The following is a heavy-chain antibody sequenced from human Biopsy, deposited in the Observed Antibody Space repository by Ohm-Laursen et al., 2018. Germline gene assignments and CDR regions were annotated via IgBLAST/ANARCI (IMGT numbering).Heavy chain of an antibody. CDR3: ARHSLDDFWSGAHYYFDY. CDR2: VYYGGST. V-gene: IGHV4-39*01. Sequence: GTLSLTCSVSGGSISSRNPYWGWLRQPPGKGLEWIGHVYYGGSTFYNSSLKSRVTVSVDTSKNQFHLRLTSMSASDTAVYYCARHSLDDFWSGAHYYFDYWGLGTLVTVSS. D-gene: IGHD3-3*01. J-gene: IGHJ4*02. CDR1: GGSISSRNPY.